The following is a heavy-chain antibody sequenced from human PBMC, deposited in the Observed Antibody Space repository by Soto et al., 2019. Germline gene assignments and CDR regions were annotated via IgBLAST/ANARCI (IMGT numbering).Heavy chain of an antibody. D-gene: IGHD2-2*01. CDR2: IFYSGPT. Sequence: SETLSLTCTVSGGSISSGCHYWSWVRQHPGKGLEWIGYIFYSGPTYYNPSLKSRITISVDTSKNQFSLKLSSVTAADTAVYFCSRGPGVDEPFDYWGQGTLVTVSS. J-gene: IGHJ4*02. CDR1: GGSISSGCHY. V-gene: IGHV4-31*03. CDR3: SRGPGVDEPFDY.